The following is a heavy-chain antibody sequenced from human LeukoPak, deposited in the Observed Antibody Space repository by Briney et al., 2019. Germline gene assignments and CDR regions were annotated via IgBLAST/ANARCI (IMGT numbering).Heavy chain of an antibody. J-gene: IGHJ4*02. V-gene: IGHV7-4-1*02. Sequence: ASVKVSCKASGYTFTSYAMNWVRQAPGQGLEWMGWINTNTGNPTYAQGFTGRFVFSLDTSVSTAYLQISGLKAEDTAVYYCARGEQWLVRLLVDYWGQGTLVTVSS. D-gene: IGHD6-19*01. CDR1: GYTFTSYA. CDR2: INTNTGNP. CDR3: ARGEQWLVRLLVDY.